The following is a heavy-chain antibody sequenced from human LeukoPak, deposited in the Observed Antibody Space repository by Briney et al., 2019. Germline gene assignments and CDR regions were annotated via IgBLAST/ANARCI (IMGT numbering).Heavy chain of an antibody. CDR3: VRQIPGHYFDY. CDR1: GGSISSYY. V-gene: IGHV4-4*09. Sequence: SETLSLTCTASGGSISSYYWTWIRQPPGKGLEWIGYIYTTESTDYNPSLKSRVTISIDTSNNQFSLKVTSVTAADAAVYYCVRQIPGHYFDYWGQGTLVTVSS. J-gene: IGHJ4*02. D-gene: IGHD2-21*01. CDR2: IYTTEST.